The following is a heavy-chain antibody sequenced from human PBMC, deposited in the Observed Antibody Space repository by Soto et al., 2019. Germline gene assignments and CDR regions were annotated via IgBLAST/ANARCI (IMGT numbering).Heavy chain of an antibody. D-gene: IGHD3-22*01. V-gene: IGHV1-18*04. Sequence: VASVKVSCKASGYSFTSYGISWVRQAPGQGPEWMGWISGHNGNTNHPQSLQGRVTMTTDTSRNTAYMEPRSLRSDDTAVYYCARHRFNYYDDTVYYYFDYWGPGTLVTVPQ. J-gene: IGHJ4*02. CDR2: ISGHNGNT. CDR1: GYSFTSYG. CDR3: ARHRFNYYDDTVYYYFDY.